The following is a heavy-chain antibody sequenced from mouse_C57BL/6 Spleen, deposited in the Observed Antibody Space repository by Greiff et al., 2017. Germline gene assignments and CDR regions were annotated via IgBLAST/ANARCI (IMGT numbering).Heavy chain of an antibody. CDR3: ARGGLQYYFDY. Sequence: VQLKQSGAELVKPGASVKISCKASGYAFSSYWMNWVKQRPGKGLEWIGQIYPGDGDTNYNGKFKGKATLTADKSSSTAYMQLSSLTSEDSAVYFCARGGLQYYFDYWGQGTTLTVSS. CDR1: GYAFSSYW. CDR2: IYPGDGDT. D-gene: IGHD2-4*01. V-gene: IGHV1-80*01. J-gene: IGHJ2*01.